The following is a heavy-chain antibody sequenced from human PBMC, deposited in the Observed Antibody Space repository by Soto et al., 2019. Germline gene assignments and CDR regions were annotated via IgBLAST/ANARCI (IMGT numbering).Heavy chain of an antibody. CDR2: IKQDGSEK. Sequence: EVQLVESGGGLVQPGGSLRLSCAASAFTFSSYWMSWVRQAPGRGLEWVANIKQDGSEKYYVDSVKGRFTISRDNDTNSMYLQMKSLRAEDTAVYYCATHYYGSGSYRSWGQGTLVTVSS. J-gene: IGHJ5*02. CDR3: ATHYYGSGSYRS. CDR1: AFTFSSYW. D-gene: IGHD3-10*01. V-gene: IGHV3-7*05.